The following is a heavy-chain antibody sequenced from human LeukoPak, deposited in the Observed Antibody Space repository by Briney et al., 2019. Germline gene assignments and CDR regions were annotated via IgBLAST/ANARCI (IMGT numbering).Heavy chain of an antibody. D-gene: IGHD2-8*01. CDR3: ARISSTKAVDY. J-gene: IGHJ4*02. CDR2: IYHSGST. Sequence: SETLSLTCTVSGYSITSGYYWGWIRQPPGKGLDWIGYIYHSGSTYYIPSLKSRLTISVDTSKNQFSLKLSSVTAADTAVYYYARISSTKAVDYWGQGTLVTVSS. V-gene: IGHV4-38-2*02. CDR1: GYSITSGYY.